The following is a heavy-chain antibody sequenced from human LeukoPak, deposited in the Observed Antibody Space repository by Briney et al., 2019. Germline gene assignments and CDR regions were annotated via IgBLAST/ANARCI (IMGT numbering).Heavy chain of an antibody. J-gene: IGHJ4*02. V-gene: IGHV3-23*01. Sequence: PGGSLRLSCAASGFTFSSSAMSWVRQAPGKGLEWVSSISSSGGSTYYADSVKGRFTISRDNSKNTVYLQMNSLRAEDTAVYYCAIDRALFGELSNFDYWGQGTLVTVSS. CDR3: AIDRALFGELSNFDY. CDR2: ISSSGGST. CDR1: GFTFSSSA. D-gene: IGHD3-10*02.